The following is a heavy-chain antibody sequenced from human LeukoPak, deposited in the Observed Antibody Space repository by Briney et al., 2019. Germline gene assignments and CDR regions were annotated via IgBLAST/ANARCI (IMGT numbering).Heavy chain of an antibody. CDR1: GGSISSYY. CDR3: ASSGGDRYAFDI. V-gene: IGHV4-59*01. CDR2: IYYSGST. J-gene: IGHJ3*02. Sequence: SETLSLTCTVSGGSISSYYWSWIRQPPGKGLEWIGYIYYSGSTNYNPSLKSRVTTSVDTSKNQFSLKLSSVTAADTAVYYCASSGGDRYAFDIWGQGTMVTVSS. D-gene: IGHD2-21*02.